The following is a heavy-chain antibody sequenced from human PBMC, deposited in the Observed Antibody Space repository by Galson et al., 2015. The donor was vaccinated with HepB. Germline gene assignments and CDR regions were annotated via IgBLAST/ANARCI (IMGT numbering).Heavy chain of an antibody. CDR3: ARDVFREGGGMDV. CDR2: IYSGGST. CDR1: GFTVSSNY. V-gene: IGHV3-66*01. J-gene: IGHJ6*02. D-gene: IGHD3-10*01. Sequence: SLRLSCAASGFTVSSNYMSWVRQAPGKGLEWVSVIYSGGSTYYADSVKGRFTISRDNSKNTLYLQMNSLRAEDTAVYYCARDVFREGGGMDVWGQGTTVTVSS.